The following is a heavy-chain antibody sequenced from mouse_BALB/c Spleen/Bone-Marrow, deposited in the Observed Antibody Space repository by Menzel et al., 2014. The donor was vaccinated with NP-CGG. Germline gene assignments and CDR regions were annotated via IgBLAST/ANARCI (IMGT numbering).Heavy chain of an antibody. Sequence: EVKLLESGAELVKPGASVKLSCTASGFNIKDTYMHWVKQRPEQGLEWIGRIDPANGNTKYDPKFQGKATITADTSSNTAYLQLSSLTSEDPAVYYCAVYDYEGFAYWGQGTLVTVSA. V-gene: IGHV14-3*02. CDR2: IDPANGNT. CDR3: AVYDYEGFAY. J-gene: IGHJ3*01. D-gene: IGHD2-4*01. CDR1: GFNIKDTY.